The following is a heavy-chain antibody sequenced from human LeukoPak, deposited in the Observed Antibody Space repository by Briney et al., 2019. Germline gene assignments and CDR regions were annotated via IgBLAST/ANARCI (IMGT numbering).Heavy chain of an antibody. CDR1: GYSFTYYW. J-gene: IGHJ4*02. Sequence: GESLKISCKGSGYSFTYYWITWVRQMPGKGLGWIGGIDPSDSYVNNSPSFQGHVTISVDKSITTAYLQWSSLKASDTAIYYCARLKYGTSSGYYDYWGQGTLVTVSS. CDR2: IDPSDSYV. D-gene: IGHD2-2*01. CDR3: ARLKYGTSSGYYDY. V-gene: IGHV5-10-1*01.